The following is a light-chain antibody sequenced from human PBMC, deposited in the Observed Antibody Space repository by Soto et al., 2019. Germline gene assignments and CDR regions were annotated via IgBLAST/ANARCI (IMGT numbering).Light chain of an antibody. CDR2: DAS. V-gene: IGKV3-11*01. CDR3: QHRRSWPLT. Sequence: EIVLTQSPAPLSLSPGERAALSCRARQSVNSDLAWYQHKPGQAPRLLIYDASTRATGIPVRFSGSGSGTDFTLTIISLEPEDFAVYYCQHRRSWPLTCCGGTKVESK. CDR1: QSVNSD. J-gene: IGKJ4*01.